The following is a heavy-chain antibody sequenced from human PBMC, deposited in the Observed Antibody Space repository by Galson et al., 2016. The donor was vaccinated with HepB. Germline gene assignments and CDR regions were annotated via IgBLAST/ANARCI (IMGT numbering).Heavy chain of an antibody. D-gene: IGHD3-22*01. Sequence: SLRLSCAASGFTFRTYGMSWVRQAPGKGLEWVANINHDGTEEDYLDSVKGRFTISRDNVKDSLYLHMNSLRVEDTAVYYCVRETGDYYDRSKDHYSNNWFAPWGKGTLVTVSS. CDR3: VRETGDYYDRSKDHYSNNWFAP. CDR1: GFTFRTYG. V-gene: IGHV3-7*01. J-gene: IGHJ5*02. CDR2: INHDGTEE.